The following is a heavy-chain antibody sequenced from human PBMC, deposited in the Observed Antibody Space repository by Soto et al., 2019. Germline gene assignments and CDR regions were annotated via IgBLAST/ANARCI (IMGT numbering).Heavy chain of an antibody. V-gene: IGHV4-34*01. Sequence: PSETLSLTCAVYGGSFSGYYWSWIRQPPGKGLEWIGEINHSGSTNYNPSLKSRVTISVDTSKNQFSLKLSSVTAADTAVYYCARGKSGGGGFDYWGQGTLVTVSS. CDR1: GGSFSGYY. CDR2: INHSGST. CDR3: ARGKSGGGGFDY. D-gene: IGHD3-10*01. J-gene: IGHJ4*02.